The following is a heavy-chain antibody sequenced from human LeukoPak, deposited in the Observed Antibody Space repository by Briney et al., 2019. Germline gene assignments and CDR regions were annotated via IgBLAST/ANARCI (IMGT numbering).Heavy chain of an antibody. CDR3: AREYYYDSSGYSYDY. J-gene: IGHJ4*02. V-gene: IGHV4-38-2*02. Sequence: PSETLSLTCTVSGYSISSGYYWGWIRPPPGKGLEWIGSIYHSGSTYYNPSLKSRVTISVDTSKNQFSLKLSSVTAADTAVYYCAREYYYDSSGYSYDYWGQGTLVTVSS. D-gene: IGHD3-22*01. CDR2: IYHSGST. CDR1: GYSISSGYY.